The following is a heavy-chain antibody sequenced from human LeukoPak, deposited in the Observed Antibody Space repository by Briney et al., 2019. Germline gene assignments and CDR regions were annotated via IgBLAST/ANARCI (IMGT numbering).Heavy chain of an antibody. V-gene: IGHV3-23*01. CDR1: GFTLSSYA. J-gene: IGHJ4*02. Sequence: GGSLRLSCSASGFTLSSYAMSGVRQAPGKGLEGVSVISARGGSTYYADSVKGRFTISRDHSQKTLYLQMNSLRAEDTAVYYCANRQYSSRWYRSQGYWGQGTLVTVSS. CDR2: ISARGGST. CDR3: ANRQYSSRWYRSQGY. D-gene: IGHD6-19*01.